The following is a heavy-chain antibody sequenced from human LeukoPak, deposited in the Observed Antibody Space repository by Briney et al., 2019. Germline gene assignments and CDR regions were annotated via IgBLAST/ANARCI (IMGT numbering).Heavy chain of an antibody. CDR3: ARDREGYSSGPVDWYFDL. J-gene: IGHJ2*01. Sequence: GGSLTLSCAASGFTFDDYGMSWVRQAPGKGLEWVSGINWNGGSTGYADSVKGRFTISRDNAKNSLYLQMNSLRAEDTALYHCARDREGYSSGPVDWYFDLWGRGTLVTVSS. CDR1: GFTFDDYG. CDR2: INWNGGST. V-gene: IGHV3-20*01. D-gene: IGHD6-19*01.